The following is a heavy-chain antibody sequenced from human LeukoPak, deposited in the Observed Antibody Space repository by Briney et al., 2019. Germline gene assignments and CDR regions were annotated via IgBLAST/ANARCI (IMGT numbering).Heavy chain of an antibody. CDR1: GFTFSSYT. V-gene: IGHV3-21*01. Sequence: PGGSLRLSCAASGFTFSSYTMNWVRQAPGKGLEWVASISISSTYINYADSVKGRFTISRDNARNSLYLQMNSLRTEDSAVYYCAREQAHCGSDCYPGDYWGQGTLVTVSS. CDR3: AREQAHCGSDCYPGDY. J-gene: IGHJ4*02. D-gene: IGHD2-21*02. CDR2: ISISSTYI.